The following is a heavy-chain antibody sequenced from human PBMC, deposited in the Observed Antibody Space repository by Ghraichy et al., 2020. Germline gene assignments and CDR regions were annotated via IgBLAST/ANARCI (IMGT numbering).Heavy chain of an antibody. V-gene: IGHV1-8*01. J-gene: IGHJ4*02. D-gene: IGHD1-26*01. CDR2: MNPNSGNT. Sequence: ASVKVSCKASGYTFTSYDINWVRQATGQGLEWMGWMNPNSGNTGYAQKFQGRVTMTRNTSISTAYMELSSLRSEDTAVYYCARASYSGRRASVYYFDYWGQGTLVTVSS. CDR3: ARASYSGRRASVYYFDY. CDR1: GYTFTSYD.